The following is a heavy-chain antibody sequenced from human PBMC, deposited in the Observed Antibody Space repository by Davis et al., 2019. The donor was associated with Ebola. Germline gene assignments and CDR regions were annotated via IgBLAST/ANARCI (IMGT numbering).Heavy chain of an antibody. V-gene: IGHV5-51*01. Sequence: GESLKISCKGSGYTFTNYWIGWVRQMPGKGQEWMGIIYPGDSETRYSPSFQGQVTISADKSISTAYLQWSSLKASDTAMYYCARGTDGYNPGGYFDSWGQGTLVTVSS. CDR2: IYPGDSET. CDR3: ARGTDGYNPGGYFDS. CDR1: GYTFTNYW. J-gene: IGHJ4*02. D-gene: IGHD5-24*01.